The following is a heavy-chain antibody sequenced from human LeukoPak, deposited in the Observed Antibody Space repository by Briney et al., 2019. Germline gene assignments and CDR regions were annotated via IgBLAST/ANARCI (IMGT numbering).Heavy chain of an antibody. J-gene: IGHJ4*02. D-gene: IGHD2-15*01. CDR3: AGHSGSYCSGGSCFLIDY. Sequence: GESLKISCEGSGYTFSNYWIGWVRQLPGKGLEWMGIIYPGDSDTRYSPSFQGQVTISADKSISTAYLQWSSLKASDTAMYYCAGHSGSYCSGGSCFLIDYWGQGTLVTVSS. V-gene: IGHV5-51*01. CDR1: GYTFSNYW. CDR2: IYPGDSDT.